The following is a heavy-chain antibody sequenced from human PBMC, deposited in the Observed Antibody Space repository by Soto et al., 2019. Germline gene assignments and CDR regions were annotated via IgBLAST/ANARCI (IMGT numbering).Heavy chain of an antibody. J-gene: IGHJ6*02. V-gene: IGHV3-21*01. CDR2: ITSSSTYI. CDR3: TRQEVFGAYYYAMDV. CDR1: RFTFTSYT. D-gene: IGHD3-10*01. Sequence: EVQLVESGGGLVKPGGSLRLSCAASRFTFTSYTMNWVRQAPGKGLEWVSSITSSSTYIYYADSVKGRFTISRDNAKNSLYLQMASLRAEDTAVYYCTRQEVFGAYYYAMDVWGQGTTVTVSS.